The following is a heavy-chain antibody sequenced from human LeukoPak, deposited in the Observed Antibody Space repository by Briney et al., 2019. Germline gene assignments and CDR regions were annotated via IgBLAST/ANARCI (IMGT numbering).Heavy chain of an antibody. CDR1: GYTFTGYY. CDR2: INPNSGGT. D-gene: IGHD5-18*01. Sequence: ASVNVSCKASGYTFTGYYMHWVRQAPGQGLEWMGWINPNSGGTNYAQKFQGRVTMTRDTSISTAYMELSRLRSDDTAVYYCARDSWLWPYCYYYSMDAWGKGTTVTISS. V-gene: IGHV1-2*02. J-gene: IGHJ6*03. CDR3: ARDSWLWPYCYYYSMDA.